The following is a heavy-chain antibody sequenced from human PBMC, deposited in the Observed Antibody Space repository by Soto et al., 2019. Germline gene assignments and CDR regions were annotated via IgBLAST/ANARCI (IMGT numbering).Heavy chain of an antibody. CDR2: IYYSGST. J-gene: IGHJ6*02. Sequence: QLQLQESGPGLVKPSETLSLTCTVSGGSISSSSYYWGWIRQPPGKGLEWIGSIYYSGSTYYNPSLESRVTISVDTSKNQFSLKLSSVTAADTAVYYCARRSRVTICYYYGMDVWGQGTTVTVSS. V-gene: IGHV4-39*01. CDR3: ARRSRVTICYYYGMDV. D-gene: IGHD4-4*01. CDR1: GGSISSSSYY.